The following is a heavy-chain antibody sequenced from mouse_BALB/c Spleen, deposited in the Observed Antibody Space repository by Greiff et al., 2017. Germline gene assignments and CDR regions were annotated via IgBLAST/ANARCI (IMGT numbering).Heavy chain of an antibody. V-gene: IGHV3-2*02. D-gene: IGHD1-2*01. CDR1: GYSITSDYA. CDR2: ISYSGST. Sequence: EVQLQESGPGLVKPSQSLSLTCTVTGYSITSDYAWNWIRQFPGNKLEWMGYISYSGSTSYNPSLKSRISITRDTSKNQFFLQLNSVTTEDTATYYCARDYYGLDADWGQGTLVTVSA. CDR3: ARDYYGLDAD. J-gene: IGHJ3*01.